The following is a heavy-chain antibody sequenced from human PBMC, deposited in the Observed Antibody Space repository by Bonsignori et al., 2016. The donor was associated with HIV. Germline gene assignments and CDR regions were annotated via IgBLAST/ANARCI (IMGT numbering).Heavy chain of an antibody. CDR3: AKREGVVVPAAIGYYFDY. J-gene: IGHJ4*02. V-gene: IGHV3-23*01. Sequence: VRQAPGKGLEWVSSISDSGGSTYYADSVKGRFTISRDNSKNTLFLQMNSLRAEDTAVYYCAKREGVVVPAAIGYYFDYWGQGTLVTVSS. CDR2: ISDSGGST. D-gene: IGHD2-2*02.